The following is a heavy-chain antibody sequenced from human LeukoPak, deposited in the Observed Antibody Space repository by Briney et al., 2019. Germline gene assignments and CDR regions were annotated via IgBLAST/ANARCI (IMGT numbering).Heavy chain of an antibody. Sequence: SVKVSCKASGGTFSNYAISWVRQAPGQGLEWMGRIIPILGIANYAHKFQGRVTITADKSTSTAYMELSSLRSGDTAVYYCARGGAVEMATIPYFDYWGQGTLVTVSS. V-gene: IGHV1-69*04. CDR1: GGTFSNYA. D-gene: IGHD5-24*01. J-gene: IGHJ4*02. CDR3: ARGGAVEMATIPYFDY. CDR2: IIPILGIA.